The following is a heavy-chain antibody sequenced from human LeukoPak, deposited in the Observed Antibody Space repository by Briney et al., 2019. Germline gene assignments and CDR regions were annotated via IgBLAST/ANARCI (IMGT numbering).Heavy chain of an antibody. J-gene: IGHJ6*02. V-gene: IGHV4-59*01. Sequence: PSETLSLTCTVSGTSINNYYWHWIRQPPGKGLEWTGYIHYSGSTNYNPSLKSRITMSLDTSKSQFSLKLSSVTPADTAVYYCAASGWPSNSFGVWGQGTTVTVSS. CDR1: GTSINNYY. D-gene: IGHD6-19*01. CDR3: AASGWPSNSFGV. CDR2: IHYSGST.